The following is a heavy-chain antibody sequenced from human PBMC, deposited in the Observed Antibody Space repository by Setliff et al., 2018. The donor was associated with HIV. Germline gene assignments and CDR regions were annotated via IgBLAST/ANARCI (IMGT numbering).Heavy chain of an antibody. Sequence: ASVKVSCKASGYSFTRNFVHWVRQAPGQRLEWMGWINAGNGNTKYSQKSQGRVTISRDTSASTVYMELNSLRSEDTAIYYCARDIGSVWHNWFDPWGQGTLVTVSS. D-gene: IGHD6-19*01. CDR2: INAGNGNT. CDR3: ARDIGSVWHNWFDP. J-gene: IGHJ5*02. V-gene: IGHV1-3*01. CDR1: GYSFTRNF.